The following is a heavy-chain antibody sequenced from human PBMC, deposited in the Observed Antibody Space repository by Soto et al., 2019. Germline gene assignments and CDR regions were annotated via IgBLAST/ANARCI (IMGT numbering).Heavy chain of an antibody. CDR3: AIYHLELFRFDY. J-gene: IGHJ4*02. CDR1: EFSFTSDG. Sequence: ASGKVACKAYEFSFTSDGISWVRQAPGQGLEWMGWISLYNGNTNYAQQFQGRVTMTTDTSTSTAYMELRSLRSDDTAMYFCAIYHLELFRFDYWGQGTLVTGS. D-gene: IGHD2-2*01. V-gene: IGHV1-18*04. CDR2: ISLYNGNT.